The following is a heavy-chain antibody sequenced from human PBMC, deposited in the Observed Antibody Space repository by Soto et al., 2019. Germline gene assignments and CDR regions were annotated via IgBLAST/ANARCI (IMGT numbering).Heavy chain of an antibody. CDR1: GFTFNNYA. Sequence: VQLLESGGGLVQPGGSLRLSCAASGFTFNNYAMNWVRQAPGKGLEWVSAISGSGGSTHYADSVKGRFTISRDNSKNTLYLQMNSLRAEDTAVYYCAKALVPTAMAVGMDVWGQGTTVTVSS. J-gene: IGHJ6*02. D-gene: IGHD2-2*01. V-gene: IGHV3-23*01. CDR3: AKALVPTAMAVGMDV. CDR2: ISGSGGST.